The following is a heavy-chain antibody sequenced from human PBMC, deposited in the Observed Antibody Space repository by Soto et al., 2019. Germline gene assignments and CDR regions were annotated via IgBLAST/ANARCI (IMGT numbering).Heavy chain of an antibody. CDR3: ARDLSSHDYTSYYYMDV. CDR1: GFTFSSYA. CDR2: ISSNGGST. J-gene: IGHJ6*03. D-gene: IGHD4-4*01. Sequence: GGSLRLSCAASGFTFSSYAMHWVRQAPGKGLEYVSAISSNGGSTYYANSVKGRFTISRDNSKNTLYLQMGSLRAEDMAVYYCARDLSSHDYTSYYYMDVWGKGTTVTVSS. V-gene: IGHV3-64*01.